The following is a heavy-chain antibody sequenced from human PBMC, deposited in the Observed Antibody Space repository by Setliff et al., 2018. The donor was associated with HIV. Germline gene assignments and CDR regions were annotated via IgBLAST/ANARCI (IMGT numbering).Heavy chain of an antibody. Sequence: PSETLSLTCTVSGDSITSGTYYWSWIRQPAGMRLEWIGNISTSGTTNYNPSLKSRVPISADTSKSQFSLKLTSVTAADTAVYYCARVGYHGSGRYSFDYWGQGTLVTVSS. J-gene: IGHJ4*02. V-gene: IGHV4-61*09. CDR3: ARVGYHGSGRYSFDY. CDR2: ISTSGTT. CDR1: GDSITSGTYY. D-gene: IGHD3-10*01.